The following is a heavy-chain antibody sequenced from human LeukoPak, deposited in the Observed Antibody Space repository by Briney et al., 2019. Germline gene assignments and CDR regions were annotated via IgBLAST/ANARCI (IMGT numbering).Heavy chain of an antibody. CDR1: GLSLSTSGMC. CDR2: IDWDDDK. J-gene: IGHJ3*02. Sequence: SGPTLVNPTQTLTLTCTFSGLSLSTSGMCVSWIRQPPGKALEWLARIDWDDDKYYSTSLKTRLTISKDTSKNQVVLTMTNMDPVDTATYYCARIVLRGVRNTTHDAFDIWGQGTMVTVSS. CDR3: ARIVLRGVRNTTHDAFDI. D-gene: IGHD3-10*01. V-gene: IGHV2-70*11.